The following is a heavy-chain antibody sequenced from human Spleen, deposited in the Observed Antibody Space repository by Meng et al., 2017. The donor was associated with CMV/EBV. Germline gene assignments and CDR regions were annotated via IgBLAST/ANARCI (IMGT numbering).Heavy chain of an antibody. D-gene: IGHD2-2*01. CDR3: ARVSELSTSWYNWLDP. CDR2: ISYDGTNR. Sequence: GSLKISCAASGFTFSSYAMHWVRQAPGKGLEWVAVISYDGTNRYYADSVRGRFAISRDSSKNTLYLQMNSLRAEDTAMYYCARVSELSTSWYNWLDPWGQGTLVTVSS. CDR1: GFTFSSYA. J-gene: IGHJ5*02. V-gene: IGHV3-30*09.